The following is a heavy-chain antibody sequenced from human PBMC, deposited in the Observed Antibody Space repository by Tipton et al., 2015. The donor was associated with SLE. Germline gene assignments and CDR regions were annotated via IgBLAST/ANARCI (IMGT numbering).Heavy chain of an antibody. CDR2: IYTSGST. V-gene: IGHV4-4*09. CDR1: GDSIRSDY. CDR3: AKTPEDPTGDIFSSYGMAV. Sequence: TLSLTCTVSGDSIRSDYWSWIREPPGKGLEWIGYIYTSGSTNYNPALKSRVTISVDTSKSQFSLKLNSMTAADTAVYYCAKTPEDPTGDIFSSYGMAVWGQGTTVTVSS. J-gene: IGHJ6*02. D-gene: IGHD2-8*02.